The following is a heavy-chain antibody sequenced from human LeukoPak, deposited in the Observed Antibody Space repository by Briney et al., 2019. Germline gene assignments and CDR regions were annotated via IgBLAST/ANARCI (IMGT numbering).Heavy chain of an antibody. V-gene: IGHV3-64*01. Sequence: QPGGSLRLSCAASGFTFSSYAMDWVRQAPGKGLEYVSAISSNGGSTYYANSVKGRFTISRDNSKNTLYLQMGSLRAEDMAVYYCASSSSPDSYYMDVWGKGTTVTVSS. CDR3: ASSSSPDSYYMDV. CDR2: ISSNGGST. D-gene: IGHD6-6*01. J-gene: IGHJ6*03. CDR1: GFTFSSYA.